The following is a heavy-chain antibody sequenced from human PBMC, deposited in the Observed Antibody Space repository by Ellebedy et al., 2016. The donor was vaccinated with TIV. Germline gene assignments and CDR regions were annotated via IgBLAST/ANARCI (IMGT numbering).Heavy chain of an antibody. D-gene: IGHD2-2*01. CDR2: LYTSGNT. CDR3: AREAILIVPAAHYDM. CDR1: GGSISSYH. V-gene: IGHV4-4*07. J-gene: IGHJ3*02. Sequence: SETLSLXXTVSGGSISSYHWSWIRQPVGKGLEWIGRLYTSGNTLYNPSLKGRAAVSVDTSKNQLSLKLNSVTAADAAVYYCAREAILIVPAAHYDMWGQGTMVTVSS.